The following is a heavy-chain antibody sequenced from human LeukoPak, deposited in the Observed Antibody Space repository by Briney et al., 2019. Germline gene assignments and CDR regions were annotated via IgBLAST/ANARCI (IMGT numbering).Heavy chain of an antibody. CDR2: VSGSGGTP. Sequence: GGSLRLSCAASGFTFTSYAMSWVRQAPGKGLEWVSAVSGSGGTPYYADSVKGRFTISRDNSKNTLYLQMNSLRAEDTAVYYCARDSQLDYWGQGTLVTVSS. J-gene: IGHJ4*02. CDR1: GFTFTSYA. CDR3: ARDSQLDY. D-gene: IGHD6-13*01. V-gene: IGHV3-23*01.